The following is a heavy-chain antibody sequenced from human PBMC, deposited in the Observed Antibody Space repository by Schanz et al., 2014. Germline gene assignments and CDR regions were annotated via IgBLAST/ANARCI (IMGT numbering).Heavy chain of an antibody. CDR2: ISGSATTI. CDR3: ARCRWDTLCGGYSFDY. D-gene: IGHD1-26*01. J-gene: IGHJ4*02. CDR1: GFTFSDYY. Sequence: QVQLVESGGGLVKPGGSLRLSCAASGFTFSDYYMSWIRQAPGKGLEWGSYISGSATTIYYADSVKGRFTISRDNAKNSLNLQMHRLRTEDTAVDYCARCRWDTLCGGYSFDYWGQGTLVTVSS. V-gene: IGHV3-11*01.